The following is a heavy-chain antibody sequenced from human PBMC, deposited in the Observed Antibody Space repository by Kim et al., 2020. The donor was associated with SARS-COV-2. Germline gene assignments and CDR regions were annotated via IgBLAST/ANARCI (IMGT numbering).Heavy chain of an antibody. CDR2: IYPGDSET. Sequence: GESLKISCKGSGYTFTNYWIGWVRQMPGKGLEWMGIIYPGDSETRYSPSFQGQVTMSVDKSINTAYLQWSSLKPSDTAMYYCARHHGYPFDPWGQGTLVTVSS. V-gene: IGHV5-51*01. J-gene: IGHJ5*02. CDR3: ARHHGYPFDP. D-gene: IGHD3-22*01. CDR1: GYTFTNYW.